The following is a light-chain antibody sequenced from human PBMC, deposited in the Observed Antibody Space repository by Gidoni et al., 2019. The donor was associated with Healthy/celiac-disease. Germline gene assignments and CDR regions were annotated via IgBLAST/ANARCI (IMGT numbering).Light chain of an antibody. CDR2: WAS. CDR1: QSVLYSSNNKNY. J-gene: IGKJ2*01. CDR3: QQYYSTHT. V-gene: IGKV4-1*01. Sequence: DIVMTQSPDSLAVSLGERANINCKSSQSVLYSSNNKNYLAWYQQKPGQPPKLLIYWASTRESGVPDRFSGSGSGTDFTLTISSLQAEDVAVYYCQQYYSTHTFGQGTQLEIK.